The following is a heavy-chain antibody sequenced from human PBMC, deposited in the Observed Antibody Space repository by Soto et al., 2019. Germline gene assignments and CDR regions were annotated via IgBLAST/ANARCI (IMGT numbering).Heavy chain of an antibody. V-gene: IGHV3-21*01. J-gene: IGHJ4*02. Sequence: EVQLVESGGGLVKPGGSLRLSCAGSGFTFSSYTMNWVRQAPGKGLEWVASISGTSTYIHYADSVKGRFTISRDNAKKSLSLQMNLLRAEDTAVYYCARVIIVRSGYFDFWGQGTLGTVSS. D-gene: IGHD1-26*01. CDR1: GFTFSSYT. CDR3: ARVIIVRSGYFDF. CDR2: ISGTSTYI.